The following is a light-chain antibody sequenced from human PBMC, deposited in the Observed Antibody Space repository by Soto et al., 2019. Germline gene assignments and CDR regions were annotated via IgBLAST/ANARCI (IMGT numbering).Light chain of an antibody. CDR2: WAS. J-gene: IGKJ1*01. CDR1: QSVLYSSNNKNY. V-gene: IGKV4-1*01. CDR3: QQCYSTPRT. Sequence: DIVMTQSPDSLAVSLGERATINCKSSQSVLYSSNNKNYLTWYQQKPGQPPKVLIYWASTRESGVPDRFSGRGSGTDFTLTISSLQAEDVAVYYCQQCYSTPRTFGQGTKVEIK.